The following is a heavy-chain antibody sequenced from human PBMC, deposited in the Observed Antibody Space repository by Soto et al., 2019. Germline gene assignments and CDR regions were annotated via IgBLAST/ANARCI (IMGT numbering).Heavy chain of an antibody. CDR3: AREGTYYYDSSGYYSGSYYYYGMDV. D-gene: IGHD3-22*01. Sequence: GSVKVSCKASGYTFTSYGISWVRQAPGQGLEWMGWISAYNGNTNYAQKLQGRVTMTTDTSTSTAYMELRSLRSDDTAVYYCAREGTYYYDSSGYYSGSYYYYGMDVWGQGTTVTVSS. CDR1: GYTFTSYG. CDR2: ISAYNGNT. J-gene: IGHJ6*02. V-gene: IGHV1-18*01.